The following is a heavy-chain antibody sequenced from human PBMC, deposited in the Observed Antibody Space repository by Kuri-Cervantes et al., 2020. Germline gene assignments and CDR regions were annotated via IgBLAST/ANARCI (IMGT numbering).Heavy chain of an antibody. Sequence: GESLKISCAASGFTFSSYGMHWVRQAPGKGLEWVAVISYDGSNKYYADSVKGRFTISRDNSKNTLYLQMNNLRAEDTAVYYCARGYQLLLVAAFDIWGQGTMVTVSS. CDR3: ARGYQLLLVAAFDI. CDR1: GFTFSSYG. CDR2: ISYDGSNK. D-gene: IGHD2-2*01. J-gene: IGHJ3*02. V-gene: IGHV3-30*03.